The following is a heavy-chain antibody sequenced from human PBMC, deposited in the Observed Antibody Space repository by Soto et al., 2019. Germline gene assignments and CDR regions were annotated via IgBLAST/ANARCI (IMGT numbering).Heavy chain of an antibody. V-gene: IGHV1-69*13. CDR3: ASLVASPGSYYGMDV. CDR2: IIPIFGTA. J-gene: IGHJ6*02. D-gene: IGHD5-12*01. Sequence: SVKVSCKASGGTFSSYAISWVRQAPGQGLEWMGGIIPIFGTANYAQKFQGRVTITADESTSTAYMELSSLRSEDTAVYYCASLVASPGSYYGMDVWGQGTTVTVSS. CDR1: GGTFSSYA.